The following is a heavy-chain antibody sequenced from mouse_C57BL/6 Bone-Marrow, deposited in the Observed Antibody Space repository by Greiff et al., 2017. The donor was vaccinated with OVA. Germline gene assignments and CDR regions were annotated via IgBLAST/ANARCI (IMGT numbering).Heavy chain of an antibody. V-gene: IGHV5-6*02. D-gene: IGHD1-1*01. CDR2: ISSGGSYT. Sequence: EVKLVESGGDLVKPGGSLKLSCAASGFTFSSYGMSWVRQTPDKRLEWVATISSGGSYTYYPDSVKGRFTISRDNAKNTLYLQMSSLKSEDTAMYYCERRYYYGSSYSFAYWGQGTLVTVSA. CDR3: ERRYYYGSSYSFAY. CDR1: GFTFSSYG. J-gene: IGHJ3*01.